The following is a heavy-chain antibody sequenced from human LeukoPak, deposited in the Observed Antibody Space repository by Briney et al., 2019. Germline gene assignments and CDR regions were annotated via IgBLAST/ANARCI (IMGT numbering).Heavy chain of an antibody. Sequence: SETLSHTCTVSGGSISSYYWSWIRQPPGKGLEWIGYIYYSGSTNYNPSLKSRVTISVDTSKNQFSLKLSSVTAADTAVYYCARDRAPGMGAPTGLFDYWGQGTLVTVSS. CDR1: GGSISSYY. J-gene: IGHJ4*02. CDR3: ARDRAPGMGAPTGLFDY. V-gene: IGHV4-59*01. CDR2: IYYSGST. D-gene: IGHD1-1*01.